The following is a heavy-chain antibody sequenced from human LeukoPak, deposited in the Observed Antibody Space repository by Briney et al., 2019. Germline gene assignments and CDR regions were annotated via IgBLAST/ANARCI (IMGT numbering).Heavy chain of an antibody. CDR3: ARDHPYCSSTSCYAEAFDI. CDR1: GFTFSSYG. J-gene: IGHJ3*02. D-gene: IGHD2-2*01. V-gene: IGHV3-33*01. CDR2: IWYDGSNK. Sequence: GGSLRLSCAASGFTFSSYGMHWVRQAPGKGREWVAVIWYDGSNKYYADSVKGRFTISRDNSKNTLYLQMNSLRAEDTAVYYCARDHPYCSSTSCYAEAFDIWGQGTMVTVSS.